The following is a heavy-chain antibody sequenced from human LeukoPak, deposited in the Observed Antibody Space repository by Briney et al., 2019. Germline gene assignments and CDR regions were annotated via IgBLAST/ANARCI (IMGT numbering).Heavy chain of an antibody. CDR1: GFTFSNAW. CDR2: INSETNGGTT. CDR3: TTPLYSSGWYNAFDI. Sequence: KSGGSLRLSCTASGFTFSNAWMSWVRQAPGKGLEWVGRINSETNGGTTDYAAPVKGRFTISRDDSKNTLCLQLNSLKTEDTAVYFCTTPLYSSGWYNAFDIWGQGTMVTVSS. J-gene: IGHJ3*02. V-gene: IGHV3-15*01. D-gene: IGHD6-19*01.